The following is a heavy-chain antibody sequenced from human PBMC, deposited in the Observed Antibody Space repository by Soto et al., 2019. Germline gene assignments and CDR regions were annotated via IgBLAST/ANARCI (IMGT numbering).Heavy chain of an antibody. CDR3: ARVHYYGSGSYQPSPSFDY. CDR2: IYHSGST. Sequence: SETLSLTCAVSGYSISSGYYWGWIRQPPGKGLECIGSIYHSGSTYYNPSRKSRVTISVDTSKNQFSLKLSSVTAADTAVYYCARVHYYGSGSYQPSPSFDYWGQGTLVKVYS. D-gene: IGHD3-10*01. CDR1: GYSISSGYY. V-gene: IGHV4-38-2*01. J-gene: IGHJ4*02.